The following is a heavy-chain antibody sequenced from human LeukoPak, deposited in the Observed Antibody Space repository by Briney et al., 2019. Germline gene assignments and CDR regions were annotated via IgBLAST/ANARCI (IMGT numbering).Heavy chain of an antibody. V-gene: IGHV4-34*01. D-gene: IGHD6-19*01. CDR3: ASYRPVAGTVY. J-gene: IGHJ4*02. CDR2: INHSGST. CDR1: GGSFSGYY. Sequence: PSETLSLTCAVYGGSFSGYYWSWIRQPPGKGLEWIGEINHSGSTNYNPSLKSRVTISVDTSKNQFSLKLSSVTAADTAVYYCASYRPVAGTVYWGQGTLVTVSS.